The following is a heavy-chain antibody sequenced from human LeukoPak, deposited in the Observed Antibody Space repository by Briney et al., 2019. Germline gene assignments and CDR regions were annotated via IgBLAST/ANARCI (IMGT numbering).Heavy chain of an antibody. J-gene: IGHJ2*01. CDR3: ARDPGDTMVRGVRYWYFDL. CDR1: GFTFNNYG. D-gene: IGHD3-10*01. V-gene: IGHV3-66*01. CDR2: IYSGDST. Sequence: GGSLRLSCAASGFTFNNYGMAWFRQAPGKGLEWVSIIYSGDSTYYADSVKGRFTFSRDNSKNTLYLQMNSLRAEDTAVYYCARDPGDTMVRGVRYWYFDLWGRGTLVTVSS.